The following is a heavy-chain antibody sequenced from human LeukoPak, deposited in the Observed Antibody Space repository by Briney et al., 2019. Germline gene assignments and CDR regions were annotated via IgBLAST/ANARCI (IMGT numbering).Heavy chain of an antibody. D-gene: IGHD3-9*01. CDR2: VSGSGSST. J-gene: IGHJ4*02. V-gene: IGHV3-23*01. CDR1: GFTFSSYA. Sequence: PRGSLKLSCAASGFTFSSYAMSWVRQAPRKGLEWVSVVSGSGSSTDYADSVKGRFTISRDNSKNTLYLQMSSLSAEDTAVYYCAKMNVLTGYYTPNFDFWGQGTRVAVRS. CDR3: AKMNVLTGYYTPNFDF.